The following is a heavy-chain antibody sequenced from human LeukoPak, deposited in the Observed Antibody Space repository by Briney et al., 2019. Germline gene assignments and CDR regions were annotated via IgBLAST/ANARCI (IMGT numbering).Heavy chain of an antibody. D-gene: IGHD3-9*01. Sequence: PGGSLRLSCAASGFTFGTYGMHWVRQAPGKGLEWVAIISYDGGDKYYADSVKGRFAISRDNSKNTLYLQMNSLRAEDTAVYYCAKDHGLRYFDWLFRDWGQGTLVTVSS. CDR2: ISYDGGDK. J-gene: IGHJ4*02. V-gene: IGHV3-30*18. CDR3: AKDHGLRYFDWLFRD. CDR1: GFTFGTYG.